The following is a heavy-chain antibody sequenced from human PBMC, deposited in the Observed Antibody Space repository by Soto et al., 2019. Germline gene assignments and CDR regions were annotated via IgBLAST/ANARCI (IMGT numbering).Heavy chain of an antibody. CDR3: AKGGDSSSWKNWFDP. V-gene: IGHV3-23*01. J-gene: IGHJ5*02. CDR1: GFTFSNYA. Sequence: EVQLLESGGGLVQPGGSLRLSCAASGFTFSNYAMTWVRQAPGKGLEWVSGISGSGSSIYYADSVKGRFTISRDNSKKRLYRKRTSRGPEEPAVNYCAKGGDSSSWKNWFDPWGQGTLVTVSS. CDR2: ISGSGSSI. D-gene: IGHD6-13*01.